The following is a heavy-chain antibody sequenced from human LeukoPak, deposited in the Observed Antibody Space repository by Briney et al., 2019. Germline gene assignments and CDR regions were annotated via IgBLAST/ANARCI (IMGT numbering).Heavy chain of an antibody. CDR1: GYTFIGYF. Sequence: ASVKVSCKASGYTFIGYFIHWMRQAPGQGLEWMGWINPNSGGTNYTQKFQGRVTMTRDTSISTVYMELSRLRSDDTAVYYCAREHSWDANWFDPWGQGTLVTVSS. V-gene: IGHV1-2*02. CDR2: INPNSGGT. J-gene: IGHJ5*02. D-gene: IGHD6-13*01. CDR3: AREHSWDANWFDP.